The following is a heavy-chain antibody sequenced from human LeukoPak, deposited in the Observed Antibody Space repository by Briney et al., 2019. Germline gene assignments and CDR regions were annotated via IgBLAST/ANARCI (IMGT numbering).Heavy chain of an antibody. V-gene: IGHV4-4*07. Sequence: SETLSLTCTVSGGSISSYYWSWIRQSAGKGLEWIGRIYTSGSTNYNPSLKSRVTMSVDTSKNQFSLKLSSVTAADTAVYYCARDRCSSTSCEYNWFDPWGQGTLVTVSS. J-gene: IGHJ5*02. CDR2: IYTSGST. CDR1: GGSISSYY. CDR3: ARDRCSSTSCEYNWFDP. D-gene: IGHD2-2*01.